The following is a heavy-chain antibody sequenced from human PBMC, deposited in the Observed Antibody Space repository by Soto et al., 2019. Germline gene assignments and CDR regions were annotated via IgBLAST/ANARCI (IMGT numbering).Heavy chain of an antibody. V-gene: IGHV1-69*06. J-gene: IGHJ4*02. D-gene: IGHD3-22*01. CDR3: ARDLGDYYDSSRYFDY. CDR2: IIPIFGTA. CDR1: GGTFSSYA. Sequence: QVQLVQSGAEVKKPGSSVMVSCKASGGTFSSYAISWVRQAPGQGLEWMGGIIPIFGTANYAQKFQGRVTITADKSTSTAYMELSSLRSEDTAVYYCARDLGDYYDSSRYFDYWGQGTLVTVSS.